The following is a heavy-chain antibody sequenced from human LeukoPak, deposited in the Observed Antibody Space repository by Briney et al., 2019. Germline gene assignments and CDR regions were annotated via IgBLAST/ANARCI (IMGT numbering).Heavy chain of an antibody. CDR3: ATFWVYYDSSGYQYYFDY. J-gene: IGHJ4*02. V-gene: IGHV1-46*01. CDR1: GYTFTSYY. Sequence: ASVKVSCKASGYTFTSYYMHWVRQAPGQGLEWMGIINPSGGSTSYAQKFQGRVTMTRDTSTSTVYMELSSLRSEDTAVYYCATFWVYYDSSGYQYYFDYWGQGTLVTVSP. CDR2: INPSGGST. D-gene: IGHD3-22*01.